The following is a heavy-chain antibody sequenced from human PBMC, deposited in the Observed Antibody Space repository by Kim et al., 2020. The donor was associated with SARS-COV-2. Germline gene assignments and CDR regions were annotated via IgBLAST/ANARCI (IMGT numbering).Heavy chain of an antibody. Sequence: SETLSLTCAVYGGSFSGYYWSWIRQPPGKGLEWIGEINHSGSTNYNPSLKSRVTISVDTSKNQFSLKLSSVTAADTAVYYCARETQIRFLEWFNWFDPWGQGTLVTVSS. D-gene: IGHD3-3*01. J-gene: IGHJ5*02. CDR2: INHSGST. CDR3: ARETQIRFLEWFNWFDP. CDR1: GGSFSGYY. V-gene: IGHV4-34*01.